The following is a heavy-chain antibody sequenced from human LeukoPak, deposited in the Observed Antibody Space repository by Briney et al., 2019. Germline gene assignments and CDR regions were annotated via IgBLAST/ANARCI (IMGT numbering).Heavy chain of an antibody. CDR3: AELGITMIGGV. Sequence: PGGSLRLSCAASGITFSSYWMNWVRQAPGKGLEWVANIKQDGSEKYYVDSVKGRFTVSRDNAKNSLYLQMNSLRAEDTAVYYCAELGITMIGGVWGKGTTVTISS. D-gene: IGHD3-10*02. CDR2: IKQDGSEK. CDR1: GITFSSYW. V-gene: IGHV3-7*01. J-gene: IGHJ6*04.